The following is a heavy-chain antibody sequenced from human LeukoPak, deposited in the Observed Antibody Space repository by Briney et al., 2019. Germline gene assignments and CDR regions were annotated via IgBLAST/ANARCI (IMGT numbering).Heavy chain of an antibody. D-gene: IGHD1-26*01. CDR1: GGSFSGYY. CDR3: ASSRKELDY. J-gene: IGHJ4*02. V-gene: IGHV4-34*01. CDR2: INHSGST. Sequence: PSETLSLTCAVYGGSFSGYYWSWIRQPPGKGPEWIGEINHSGSTNYNPSLKSRVTISVDTSKNQFSLKLSSVTAADTAVYYCASSRKELDYWGQGTLVTVSS.